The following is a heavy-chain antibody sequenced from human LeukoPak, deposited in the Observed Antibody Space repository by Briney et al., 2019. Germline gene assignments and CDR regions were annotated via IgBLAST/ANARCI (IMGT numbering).Heavy chain of an antibody. D-gene: IGHD4-11*01. Sequence: GGTLRLSCAASGFTFSTYGMSRVRQAPGKGLEWVSAVSSTGGTTYYADSVKGRFTISRDNSKNTLYLQMGSLRAEDMAVYYCARASGKWYSNCGLYFDLWGRGTLVTVSS. CDR3: ARASGKWYSNCGLYFDL. CDR1: GFTFSTYG. CDR2: VSSTGGTT. V-gene: IGHV3-23*01. J-gene: IGHJ2*01.